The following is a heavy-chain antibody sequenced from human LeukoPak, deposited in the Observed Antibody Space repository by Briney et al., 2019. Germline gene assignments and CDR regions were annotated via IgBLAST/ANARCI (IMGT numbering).Heavy chain of an antibody. Sequence: GESLQISCKGSGYIFTSYWIGWVRQMPGKGLEWMGIIYPGDSDTRYSPSFQGQVTISADKSISTAYLQWSSLKASDTAMYYCARFGYDSSGYYYGFDYWGQGTLVTVSS. J-gene: IGHJ4*02. V-gene: IGHV5-51*01. CDR1: GYIFTSYW. CDR3: ARFGYDSSGYYYGFDY. CDR2: IYPGDSDT. D-gene: IGHD3-22*01.